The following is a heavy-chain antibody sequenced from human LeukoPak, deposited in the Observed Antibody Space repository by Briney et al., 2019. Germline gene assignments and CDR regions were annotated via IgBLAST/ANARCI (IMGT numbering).Heavy chain of an antibody. V-gene: IGHV3-33*01. CDR3: ARGVAVAGGFAFDY. CDR1: GFTFSSYG. J-gene: IGHJ4*02. CDR2: IWYDGSNK. Sequence: SGGSLRLSCAASGFTFSSYGMHWVRQAPGKGLEWEAVIWYDGSNKYYADSVKGRFTISRDNSKNTLYLQMNSLRAEDTAVYYCARGVAVAGGFAFDYWGQGTLVTVSS. D-gene: IGHD6-19*01.